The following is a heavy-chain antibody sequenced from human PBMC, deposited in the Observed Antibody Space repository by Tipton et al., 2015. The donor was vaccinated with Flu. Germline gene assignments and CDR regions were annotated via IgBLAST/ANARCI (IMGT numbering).Heavy chain of an antibody. CDR3: ARDPQEYGGQH. CDR2: ISSSGSTI. J-gene: IGHJ1*01. CDR1: GFTFSSYE. D-gene: IGHD3-16*01. V-gene: IGHV3-48*03. Sequence: SLRLSCAASGFTFSSYEMNWVRQAPGKGLEWVSYISSSGSTIYYADSVKGRFTISRDNAKNSLYLQMNSLRAEDTAVYYCARDPQEYGGQHWGRGTLVTVSS.